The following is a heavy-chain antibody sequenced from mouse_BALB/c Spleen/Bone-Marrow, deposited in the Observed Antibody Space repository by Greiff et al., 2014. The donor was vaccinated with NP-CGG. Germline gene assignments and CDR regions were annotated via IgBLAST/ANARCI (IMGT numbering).Heavy chain of an antibody. D-gene: IGHD2-4*01. J-gene: IGHJ3*01. CDR2: IGSVGSYT. CDR3: SRLSYDDDGSWFAY. Sequence: DVMLEESGGDLGRPGGSLKLSCAASGFTFSSYDMSWVRQTPDKRLEWVATIGSVGSYTYYPDSVKGRFAISRDNAKNTLYLQMISLKSEDSAMYSCSRLSYDDDGSWFAYWGQGTLVTVSA. CDR1: GFTFSSYD. V-gene: IGHV5-6*02.